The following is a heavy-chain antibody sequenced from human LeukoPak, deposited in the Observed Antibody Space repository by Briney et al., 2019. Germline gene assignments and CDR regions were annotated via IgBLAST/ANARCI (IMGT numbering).Heavy chain of an antibody. CDR2: IIPIFGTA. V-gene: IGHV1-69*13. D-gene: IGHD2-21*01. CDR3: ARDNSVRGEAWWFNP. CDR1: GGTFSSYA. J-gene: IGHJ5*02. Sequence: GASVTVSCKAPGGTFSSYAISWVRQAPGQGLEWMGGIIPIFGTANYAQKFQGRVTITADESTSTAYMELSRLRSEDTAVYYCARDNSVRGEAWWFNPWGQGTLVSVS.